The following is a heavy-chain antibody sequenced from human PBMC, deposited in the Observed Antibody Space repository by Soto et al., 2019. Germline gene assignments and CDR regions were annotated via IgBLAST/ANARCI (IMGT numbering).Heavy chain of an antibody. D-gene: IGHD2-15*01. V-gene: IGHV5-51*01. CDR2: IYPGDSDT. Sequence: GESLKISCKGSGYSFTSYWIGWVRQMPGKGLEWMGIIYPGDSDTRYSPSFQGQVTISADKSISTAYLQWSSLKASDTAMYYCARWVLRSYYYYGMDVWGQGTTVTVSS. CDR3: ARWVLRSYYYYGMDV. CDR1: GYSFTSYW. J-gene: IGHJ6*02.